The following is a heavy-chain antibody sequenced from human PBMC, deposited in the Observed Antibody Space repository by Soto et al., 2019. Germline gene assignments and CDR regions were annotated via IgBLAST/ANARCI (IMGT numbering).Heavy chain of an antibody. J-gene: IGHJ4*02. Sequence: SETLSLTCAVSGGSISSSNWWSWVRQPPGKGLEWIGEIYHSGSTNYNPSLKSRVTISVDKSKNQFSLKLSSVTAADTAVYYCARDRSGYSYGGGRGDYFDYWGQGTLVTVSS. CDR3: ARDRSGYSYGGGRGDYFDY. D-gene: IGHD5-18*01. CDR2: IYHSGST. CDR1: GGSISSSNW. V-gene: IGHV4-4*02.